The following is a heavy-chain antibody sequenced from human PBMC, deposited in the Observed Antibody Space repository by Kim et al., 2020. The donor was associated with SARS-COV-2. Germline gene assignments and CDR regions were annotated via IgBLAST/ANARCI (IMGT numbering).Heavy chain of an antibody. V-gene: IGHV3-74*01. CDR2: T. Sequence: TAYADSVRGRFTISRDNAKNTLYLQMNSLRAEDTAGYYCGRSQWPHSIDYWGQGTLVTVSS. D-gene: IGHD6-19*01. J-gene: IGHJ4*02. CDR3: GRSQWPHSIDY.